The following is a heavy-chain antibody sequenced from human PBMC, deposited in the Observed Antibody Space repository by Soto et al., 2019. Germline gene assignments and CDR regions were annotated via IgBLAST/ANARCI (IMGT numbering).Heavy chain of an antibody. CDR2: IYYSGST. CDR3: ARALILTGYYIHDAFAI. V-gene: IGHV4-59*01. Sequence: VQLQESGPGLVKPSETLSLPCTVSGGSISSYYWSWIRQPPGKGLEWIGYIYYSGSTNNNPSLKSRVTISVDTSKNQFSLKLSSVTAADTAVYYCARALILTGYYIHDAFAIWGQGTMVTVSS. D-gene: IGHD3-9*01. CDR1: GGSISSYY. J-gene: IGHJ3*02.